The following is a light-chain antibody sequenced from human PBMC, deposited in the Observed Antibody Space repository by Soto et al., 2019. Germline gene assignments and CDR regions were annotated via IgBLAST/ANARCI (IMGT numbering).Light chain of an antibody. CDR1: QSVSTY. CDR3: QQRSNWPS. J-gene: IGKJ3*01. V-gene: IGKV3-11*01. Sequence: EIVLTQSPATLSLSPGERATLSCRASQSVSTYLDWYQQKPGQAPRLLIYDASNRATGIPARFSGSGSETDFTLTISSLEPEDFAVYYCQQRSNWPSFGPGTKVDIK. CDR2: DAS.